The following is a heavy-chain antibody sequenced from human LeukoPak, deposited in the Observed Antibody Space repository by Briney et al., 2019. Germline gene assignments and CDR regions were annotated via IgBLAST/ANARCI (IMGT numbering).Heavy chain of an antibody. CDR2: ISYDGSNK. V-gene: IGHV3-30*01. CDR1: GFTFSSYA. Sequence: GGSLRLSCAASGFTFSSYAMHWVRQAPGKGLEWVAVISYDGSNKYYADSVKGRFTISGDNSKNTLYLQMNSLRAEDTAVYYCARDMLDEGNHIDYWGQGTLVTVSS. D-gene: IGHD1-14*01. CDR3: ARDMLDEGNHIDY. J-gene: IGHJ4*02.